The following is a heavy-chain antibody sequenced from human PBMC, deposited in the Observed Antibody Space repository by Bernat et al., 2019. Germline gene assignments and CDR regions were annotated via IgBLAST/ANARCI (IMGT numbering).Heavy chain of an antibody. CDR1: GFAFADYG. D-gene: IGHD3-10*01. CDR2: ITWNGGTT. J-gene: IGHJ4*02. Sequence: DVQLVESGGSVERPGGSLRLSCAASGFAFADYGMTWVRQGPGKGLEWVSTITWNGGTTSYADSVKGRFTISRDNAKNSLYLHMNSLRVEDTALYYCAADINPVLRGVFGYWGQGTLVTVSS. V-gene: IGHV3-20*04. CDR3: AADINPVLRGVFGY.